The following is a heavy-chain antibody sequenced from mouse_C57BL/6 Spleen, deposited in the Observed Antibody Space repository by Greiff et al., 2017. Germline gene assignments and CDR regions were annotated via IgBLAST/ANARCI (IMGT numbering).Heavy chain of an antibody. D-gene: IGHD2-4*01. CDR2: INPGSGGS. CDR3: ARLEDYDGGAYYFDY. Sequence: VQLQQSGAELVRPGTSVKVSCKASGYVFTNYLIEWVKQRPGLGLEWHGVINPGSGGSTYNEKVKGKATLNADTSSSTAYMQLSSLTSEDSAVYFCARLEDYDGGAYYFDYWGQGTTLTVSS. CDR1: GYVFTNYL. V-gene: IGHV1-54*01. J-gene: IGHJ2*01.